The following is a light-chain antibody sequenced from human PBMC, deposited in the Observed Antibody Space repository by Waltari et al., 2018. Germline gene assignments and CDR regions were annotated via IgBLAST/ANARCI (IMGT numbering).Light chain of an antibody. J-gene: IGLJ3*02. V-gene: IGLV1-47*01. CDR1: NSNFGHNS. Sequence: QSVLTQPPSASVAPGQRVTISCSGLNSNFGHNSVFWDQQLPGTAPQLLIYRNNKRPSGVTDRFAGSKSGTSASLDISGLRSEDEAEYYCAVWDDSLSVVFGGGTKLTVV. CDR2: RNN. CDR3: AVWDDSLSVV.